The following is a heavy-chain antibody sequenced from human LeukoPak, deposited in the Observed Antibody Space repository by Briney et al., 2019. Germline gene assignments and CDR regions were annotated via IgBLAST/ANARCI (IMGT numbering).Heavy chain of an antibody. CDR2: ISSSSSYI. Sequence: GGSLRLSCAASGFTFSSYSMNWVRQAPGKGLEWVSSISSSSSYIYHADSVKGRSTISRDNARNSLYLQMNSLRAEDTAVYYCARTRDGYNTNWFDPWGQGTLVTVSS. CDR1: GFTFSSYS. J-gene: IGHJ5*02. V-gene: IGHV3-21*01. CDR3: ARTRDGYNTNWFDP. D-gene: IGHD5-24*01.